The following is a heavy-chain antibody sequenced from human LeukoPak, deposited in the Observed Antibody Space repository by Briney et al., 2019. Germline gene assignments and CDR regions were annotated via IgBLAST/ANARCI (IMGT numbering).Heavy chain of an antibody. J-gene: IGHJ3*02. CDR3: ARAWDAFDI. CDR2: IYYSGCT. V-gene: IGHV4-39*07. Sequence: PSETLSLTCTVSGGSITSTNYFWGWIRQPPGKGLEWIASIYYSGCTYYNPSLKSRVTISVDTSKNQFSLKLSSVTAADTAVYYCARAWDAFDIWGQGTMVTVSS. CDR1: GGSITSTNYF.